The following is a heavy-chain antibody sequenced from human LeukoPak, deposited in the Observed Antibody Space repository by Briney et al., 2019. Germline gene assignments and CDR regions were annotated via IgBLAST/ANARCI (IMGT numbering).Heavy chain of an antibody. V-gene: IGHV4-34*01. CDR1: GGSFSGYY. J-gene: IGHJ3*02. CDR3: ARYAAHDAFDI. CDR2: INHSGST. D-gene: IGHD6-6*01. Sequence: SETLSLTCAVYGGSFSGYYWSWIRQPPGKGLEWIGKINHSGSTNYNPSLKSRVTISVDTSKNQFSLKLSSVTAADTAVYYCARYAAHDAFDIWGQGTMVTVSS.